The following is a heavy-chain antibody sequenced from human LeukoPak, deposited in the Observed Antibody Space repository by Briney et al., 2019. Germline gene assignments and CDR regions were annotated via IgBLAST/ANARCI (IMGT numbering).Heavy chain of an antibody. CDR2: ISGSSSTI. D-gene: IGHD4-17*01. CDR3: ARDRGYGDHYYYYAMDV. CDR1: GFTFTSYA. V-gene: IGHV3-48*01. J-gene: IGHJ6*02. Sequence: PGGSLRLSCAASGFTFTSYAKSWVRQAPGKGLEWVSYISGSSSTIYYADSVKGRFTISRDNAKNSLYLQMNSLRAEDTAVYYCARDRGYGDHYYYYAMDVWGQGTTVTVSS.